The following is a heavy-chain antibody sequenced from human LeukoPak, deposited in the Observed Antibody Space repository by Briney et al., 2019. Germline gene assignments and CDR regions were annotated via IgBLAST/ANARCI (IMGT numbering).Heavy chain of an antibody. CDR3: ARVRYYGSGSYYNVNY. Sequence: PSETLSLTCAVYGGSFSGYYWSWIRQPPGKGLEWIGEINHSGSTNYNPSLKSRVTISVDTSKNQFSLKLSSVTAADTAVYYCARVRYYGSGSYYNVNYWGQGTLVTVPS. J-gene: IGHJ4*02. CDR2: INHSGST. V-gene: IGHV4-34*01. D-gene: IGHD3-10*01. CDR1: GGSFSGYY.